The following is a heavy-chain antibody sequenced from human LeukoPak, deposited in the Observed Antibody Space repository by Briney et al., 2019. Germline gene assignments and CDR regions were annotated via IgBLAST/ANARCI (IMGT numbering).Heavy chain of an antibody. Sequence: PSQTLSLTCTVSGGSISSGDYYWSWIRQPPGKGLEWIGYIYYSGSTYYNLSLKSRVTISVDTSKNQFSLKLSSVTAADTAVYYCARDGGSYYTGADAFDIWGQGTMVTVSS. J-gene: IGHJ3*02. V-gene: IGHV4-30-4*08. CDR2: IYYSGST. D-gene: IGHD1-26*01. CDR3: ARDGGSYYTGADAFDI. CDR1: GGSISSGDYY.